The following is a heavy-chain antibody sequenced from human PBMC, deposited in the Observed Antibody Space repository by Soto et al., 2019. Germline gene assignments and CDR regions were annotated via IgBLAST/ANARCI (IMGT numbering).Heavy chain of an antibody. CDR2: VYFSGST. Sequence: QLQLQESGSGLVRPSQTLSLTCAVSGGSISTGEYSWNWIRQAPGKGLEWIGYVYFSGSTYYNPSLKTRVTVSLDRSKNHFSLNLRSGTAADTAVYFCARSAEGGGRFDYWGQGALVTV. J-gene: IGHJ4*02. D-gene: IGHD3-16*01. CDR3: ARSAEGGGRFDY. CDR1: GGSISTGEYS. V-gene: IGHV4-30-2*01.